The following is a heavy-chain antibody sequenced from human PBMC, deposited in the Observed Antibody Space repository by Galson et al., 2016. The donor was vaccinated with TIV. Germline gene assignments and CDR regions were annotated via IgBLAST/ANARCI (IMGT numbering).Heavy chain of an antibody. V-gene: IGHV1-69*13. CDR2: IIPIFRTS. CDR1: GGTFNKYA. D-gene: IGHD1-26*01. J-gene: IGHJ6*02. Sequence: SVKVSCKASGGTFNKYAISWVRQAPGQGLEWMGGIIPIFRTSRYAQKFQGRVTSTADEYMSTFDMELSSLRSEDTAVYYCVRGMGATTYYQYGMDVWGQGTTVTVSS. CDR3: VRGMGATTYYQYGMDV.